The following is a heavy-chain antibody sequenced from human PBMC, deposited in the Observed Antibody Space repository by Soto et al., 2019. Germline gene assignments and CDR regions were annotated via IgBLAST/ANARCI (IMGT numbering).Heavy chain of an antibody. V-gene: IGHV3-30*18. Sequence: GGSLRLSCAASGFTFSSYGMHWVRQAPGKGLEWVAVISYDGSNKYYADSVKGRFTISRDNSKNTLYLQMNSLRAEDTAVYYCAKDSLLRFLDPSLNWFDPWGQGTLVTVSS. D-gene: IGHD3-3*01. CDR3: AKDSLLRFLDPSLNWFDP. J-gene: IGHJ5*02. CDR1: GFTFSSYG. CDR2: ISYDGSNK.